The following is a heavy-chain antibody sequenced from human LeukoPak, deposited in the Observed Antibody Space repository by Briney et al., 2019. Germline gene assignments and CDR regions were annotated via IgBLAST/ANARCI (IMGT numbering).Heavy chain of an antibody. CDR3: ARDRDYGDYPRENWFDP. D-gene: IGHD4-17*01. J-gene: IGHJ5*02. Sequence: SVKVSCKASGGTFSSYAISWVRQAPGQGLEWMGGIIPIFGTANYAQKLQGRVTMTTDTSTSTAYMELRSLRSDDTAVYYCARDRDYGDYPRENWFDPWGQGTLVTVSS. V-gene: IGHV1-69*05. CDR1: GGTFSSYA. CDR2: IIPIFGTA.